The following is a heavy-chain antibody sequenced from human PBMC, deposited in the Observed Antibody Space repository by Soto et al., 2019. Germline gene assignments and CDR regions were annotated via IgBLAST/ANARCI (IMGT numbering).Heavy chain of an antibody. CDR3: ARLPGTNFDY. CDR1: GGSISSSSYY. D-gene: IGHD1-1*01. V-gene: IGHV4-39*01. CDR2: IYYSGST. Sequence: SETLSLTCTVSGGSISSSSYYWGWIRQPPGKGLEWIGSIYYSGSTYYNQSLKSRVTISVDTSKNQFSLKLSSVTAADTAVYYCARLPGTNFDYWGQGTLVTVSS. J-gene: IGHJ4*02.